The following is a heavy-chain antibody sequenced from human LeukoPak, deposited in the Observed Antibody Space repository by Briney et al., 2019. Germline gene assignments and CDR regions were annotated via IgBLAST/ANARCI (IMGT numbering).Heavy chain of an antibody. CDR2: ISSSSSYI. D-gene: IGHD6-6*01. J-gene: IGHJ3*02. CDR1: GFTFSSYS. Sequence: GGSLRLSCAASGFTFSSYSMNWVRQAPGKGLEWVSSISSSSSYIYYADSVKGRFTISRDNAKNSLYLQMNSLRAEDTAVYYCARGGTYSSSPTRWGDAFDIWGQGTMVTVSS. CDR3: ARGGTYSSSPTRWGDAFDI. V-gene: IGHV3-21*01.